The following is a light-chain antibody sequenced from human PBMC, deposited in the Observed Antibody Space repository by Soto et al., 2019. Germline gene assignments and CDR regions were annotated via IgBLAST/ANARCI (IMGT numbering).Light chain of an antibody. CDR3: ISYTSSSTLV. CDR1: SSDVGAYNY. CDR2: EVR. J-gene: IGLJ3*02. Sequence: QSVLTQPASVSGSPGQSITISCTGTSSDVGAYNYVSWYQQHPGKAPKLVIYEVRNRPSGVSDRFSGSRSGNTASLTISGLQAEDESDYYCISYTSSSTLVFGGGTKVTVL. V-gene: IGLV2-14*01.